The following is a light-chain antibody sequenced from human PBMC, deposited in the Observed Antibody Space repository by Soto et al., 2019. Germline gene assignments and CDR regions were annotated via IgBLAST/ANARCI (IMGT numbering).Light chain of an antibody. J-gene: IGKJ1*01. V-gene: IGKV3-20*01. CDR3: HQYGSSPRT. CDR1: QSVSSNS. CDR2: GAS. Sequence: EIVLTQSPGTLSLSPGDRATLSCRASQSVSSNSFAWYQQKPGQAPRLLIYGASIRATGIPDRFTGSVSGTDFTLTIRKLEPQDFALYYCHQYGSSPRTFGQGTKVDSK.